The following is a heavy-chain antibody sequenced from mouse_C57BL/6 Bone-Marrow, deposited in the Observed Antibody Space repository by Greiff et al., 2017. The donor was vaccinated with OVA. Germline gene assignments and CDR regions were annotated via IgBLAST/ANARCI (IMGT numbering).Heavy chain of an antibody. CDR3: AIPKLGRFAY. D-gene: IGHD4-1*01. CDR1: GYTFTSYW. J-gene: IGHJ3*01. Sequence: QVQLKQPGAELVKPGASVKVSCKASGYTFTSYWMHWVKQRPGQGLEWIGRIHPSDSDTNYNQKFKGKATLTVDKSSSTAYMQLSGLTAEDSAVYYCAIPKLGRFAYWGQGTLVTVSA. V-gene: IGHV1-74*01. CDR2: IHPSDSDT.